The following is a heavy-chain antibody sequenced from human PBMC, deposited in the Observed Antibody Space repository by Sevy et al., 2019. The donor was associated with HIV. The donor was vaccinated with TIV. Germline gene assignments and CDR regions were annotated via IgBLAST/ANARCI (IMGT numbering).Heavy chain of an antibody. CDR3: ARETIWAAAADYYYGMDV. D-gene: IGHD6-13*01. Sequence: ASVKVSCKASGGTFSSYAISWVRQAPGQGLEWMGGIIPIFGTANYAQKFQGRVTITADESTGTAYMELGSLRSEDTAVYYCARETIWAAAADYYYGMDVWGQGTTVTVSS. J-gene: IGHJ6*02. CDR1: GGTFSSYA. CDR2: IIPIFGTA. V-gene: IGHV1-69*13.